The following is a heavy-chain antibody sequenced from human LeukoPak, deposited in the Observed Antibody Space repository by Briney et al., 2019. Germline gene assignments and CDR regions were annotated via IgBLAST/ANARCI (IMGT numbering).Heavy chain of an antibody. CDR1: GDSVSNNSAA. CDR2: TYYRSKWSN. V-gene: IGHV6-1*01. J-gene: IGHJ5*02. Sequence: SQTLSLTCAISGDSVSNNSAAWNWIRQSPSRGLEWLGRTYYRSKWSNDYAVSVKSRIIINPDTSKNQFSLQLNSVTPEDTAVYYCTRTKWGSGTSWFDPWGQGTLVTVSS. D-gene: IGHD3-10*01. CDR3: TRTKWGSGTSWFDP.